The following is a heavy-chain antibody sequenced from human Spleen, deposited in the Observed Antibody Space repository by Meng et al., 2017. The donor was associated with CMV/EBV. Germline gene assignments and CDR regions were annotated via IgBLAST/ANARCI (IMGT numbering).Heavy chain of an antibody. Sequence: GESLKISCAASGFTFSSYWMSWVRQAPGKGLEWVSYISSSGSTIYYADSVKGRFTISRDNAKNSLYLQMNSLRAEDTAVYYCARAKTNYDYVWGSYRSGYYFDYWGQGTLVTVSS. J-gene: IGHJ4*02. CDR3: ARAKTNYDYVWGSYRSGYYFDY. V-gene: IGHV3-48*04. D-gene: IGHD3-16*02. CDR2: ISSSGSTI. CDR1: GFTFSSYW.